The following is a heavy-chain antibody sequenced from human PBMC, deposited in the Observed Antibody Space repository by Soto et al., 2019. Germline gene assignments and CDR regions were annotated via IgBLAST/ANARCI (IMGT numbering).Heavy chain of an antibody. CDR1: GFTFSSYW. CDR3: ARDRYWSSTSCYSTIDY. J-gene: IGHJ4*02. Sequence: PVASPRPSCAPSGFTFSSYWLSWVRQAPLTVLEWGDNIKQDGSEKYYVDSVKGRFTISRDNAKNSLYLQMNSLRAEDTAVYYCARDRYWSSTSCYSTIDYWGQGFLVAVTS. CDR2: IKQDGSEK. V-gene: IGHV3-7*01. D-gene: IGHD2-2*01.